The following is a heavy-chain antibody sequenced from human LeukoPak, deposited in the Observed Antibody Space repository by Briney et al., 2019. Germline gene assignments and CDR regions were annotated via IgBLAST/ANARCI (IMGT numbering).Heavy chain of an antibody. CDR3: ARGAPMPYCSSTSCYAANYYYYMDV. Sequence: GASVKVSCKASGYTFTSYGINWVRQATGQGLEWMGWMNPNSGNTGYAQKFQGRVTMTRNTPISTAYMELSSLRSEDTAVYYCARGAPMPYCSSTSCYAANYYYYMDVWGKGTTVTVSS. D-gene: IGHD2-2*01. V-gene: IGHV1-8*01. CDR1: GYTFTSYG. CDR2: MNPNSGNT. J-gene: IGHJ6*03.